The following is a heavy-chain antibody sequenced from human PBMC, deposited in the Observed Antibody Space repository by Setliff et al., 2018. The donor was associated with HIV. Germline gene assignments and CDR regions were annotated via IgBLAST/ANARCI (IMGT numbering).Heavy chain of an antibody. CDR3: ARRGTIWHGVDYHYMDI. CDR2: IFFTGTT. J-gene: IGHJ6*03. V-gene: IGHV4-59*08. CDR1: GVSIGNFY. Sequence: SETLSLTCTVSGVSIGNFYWSWVRQSPGRGLEWIGFIFFTGTTNYNPSLKSRVTISVDTSKNQFSLNLTSVTAADTAVYYCARRGTIWHGVDYHYMDIWGKRTTVTVSS. D-gene: IGHD2-15*01.